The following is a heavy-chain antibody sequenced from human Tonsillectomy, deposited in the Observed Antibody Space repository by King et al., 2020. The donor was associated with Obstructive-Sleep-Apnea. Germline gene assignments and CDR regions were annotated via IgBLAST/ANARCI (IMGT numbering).Heavy chain of an antibody. Sequence: VQLVQSGGGVVQPGRSLRLSCAASGFTFSSYGMHWVRQAPGKGLEWVAFIRYDGSNKYYADSVKGRFTISRDNSKNTLYLQMNSLRAEDTAVYYCAKDLKLWGSSSWYYFDYWGQGTLVTVSS. V-gene: IGHV3-30*02. D-gene: IGHD6-13*01. CDR2: IRYDGSNK. CDR3: AKDLKLWGSSSWYYFDY. J-gene: IGHJ4*02. CDR1: GFTFSSYG.